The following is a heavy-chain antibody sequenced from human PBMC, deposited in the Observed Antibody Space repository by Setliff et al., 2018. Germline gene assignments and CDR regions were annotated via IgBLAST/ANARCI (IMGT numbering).Heavy chain of an antibody. CDR1: GGSFSGYF. V-gene: IGHV3-72*01. J-gene: IGHJ4*02. CDR3: TRRGVHSSGYYPIDS. D-gene: IGHD3-22*01. Sequence: LSLTCAVYGGSFSGYFWSWIRQSPGRGLEWVARTRDRAHSYSTEYAASAKGRFFISRDNSNNLLFLQMDSLRTEDTAVYYCTRRGVHSSGYYPIDSWGQGTLVTVSS. CDR2: TRDRAHSYST.